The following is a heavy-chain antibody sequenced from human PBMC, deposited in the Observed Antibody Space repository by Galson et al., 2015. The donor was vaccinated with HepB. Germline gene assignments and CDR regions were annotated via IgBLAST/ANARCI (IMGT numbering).Heavy chain of an antibody. V-gene: IGHV4-31*11. CDR1: GGSISSGGFY. CDR2: IYYSGRT. D-gene: IGHD3-22*01. CDR3: ARNYYDSSRYYSIDN. Sequence: TLSLTCAVSGGSISSGGFYWSWIRQHPGEGLEWIGYIYYSGRTYYNPSLKSRVTISVDTSKNQFSLKLSSVTAADTAMYYCARNYYDSSRYYSIDNWGQGTLVTVAS. J-gene: IGHJ4*02.